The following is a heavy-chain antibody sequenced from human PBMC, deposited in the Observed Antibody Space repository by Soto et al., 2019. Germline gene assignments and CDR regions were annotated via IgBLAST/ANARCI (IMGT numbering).Heavy chain of an antibody. CDR3: VRFGGAAAGPGDY. Sequence: PGGSLRLSCVASEFTFSSYEMNWVRQAPGKGLEWVSYISSSGTTIYYTDSVKGRFTISRDNAKKSLYLQMNSLRAEVTAVYYCVRFGGAAAGPGDYWGQGTLVTVSS. V-gene: IGHV3-48*03. D-gene: IGHD6-13*01. CDR1: EFTFSSYE. CDR2: ISSSGTTI. J-gene: IGHJ4*02.